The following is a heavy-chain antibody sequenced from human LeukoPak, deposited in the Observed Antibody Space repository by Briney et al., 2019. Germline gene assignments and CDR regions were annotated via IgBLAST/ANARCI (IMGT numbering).Heavy chain of an antibody. CDR3: ARDGADNSGYYFGSL. CDR1: GFTVNSNY. CDR2: IYSGGSP. J-gene: IGHJ3*01. D-gene: IGHD3-22*01. Sequence: PGGSLRLSCAASGFTVNSNYMSWVRQAPGKGLEWVSVIYSGGSPDYADSAKGRFTISSDNSKNTLYLQMNSLRVEDTAVYYCARDGADNSGYYFGSLWGQGTMDTVSS. V-gene: IGHV3-53*01.